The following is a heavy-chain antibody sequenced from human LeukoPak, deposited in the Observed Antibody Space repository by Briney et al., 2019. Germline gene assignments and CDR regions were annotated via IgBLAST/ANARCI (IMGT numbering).Heavy chain of an antibody. CDR1: GGSISNYY. J-gene: IGHJ6*02. CDR2: IHYTGST. D-gene: IGHD3-10*01. V-gene: IGHV4-59*01. Sequence: SETPSLTCTVSGGSISNYYWSWIRQSPEKGLEWIGYIHYTGSTNYNPSLKSRVTISVDTSKNQISLRLSSVTAADTAVYYCAREQNYYYTSGNPWPFGMDVWGQGTTVTVSS. CDR3: AREQNYYYTSGNPWPFGMDV.